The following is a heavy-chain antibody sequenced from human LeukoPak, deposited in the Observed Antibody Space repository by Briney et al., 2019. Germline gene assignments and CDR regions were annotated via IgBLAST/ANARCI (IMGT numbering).Heavy chain of an antibody. V-gene: IGHV3-23*01. Sequence: GGSLRLSCATSGFSFSSYAVSWVRQAPGKGLEWVSSISGSGGSTYYADSVKGRFTISRDNSKNTLYLQMNSLRAEDTAIYYCARGIDEWLYLYYWGQGALVTVSS. CDR3: ARGIDEWLYLYY. CDR1: GFSFSSYA. J-gene: IGHJ4*02. D-gene: IGHD3-22*01. CDR2: ISGSGGST.